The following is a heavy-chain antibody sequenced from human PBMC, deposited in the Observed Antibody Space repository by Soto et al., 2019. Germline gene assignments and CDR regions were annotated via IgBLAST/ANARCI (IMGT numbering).Heavy chain of an antibody. Sequence: GVSLRISCAASGFTFSSYWMSWVRQAPGKGLEWVANIKQDGSEKYYVDSVKGRFTISRDNAKNSLYLQMNSLRAEDTAVYYCARDGSPDIVVVVAAIDDAFDLWGQGTRVNVS. D-gene: IGHD2-15*01. CDR1: GFTFSSYW. CDR3: ARDGSPDIVVVVAAIDDAFDL. V-gene: IGHV3-7*01. CDR2: IKQDGSEK. J-gene: IGHJ3*01.